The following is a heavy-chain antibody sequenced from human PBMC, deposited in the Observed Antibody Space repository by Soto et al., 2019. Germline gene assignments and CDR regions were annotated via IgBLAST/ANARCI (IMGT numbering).Heavy chain of an antibody. Sequence: PSETLSLTCAVSGYSISSGYYWGLIRQPPGKGLEWIGSIYHSGSTYYNPSLKSRVTISVDTSKNQFSLKLSSVTAADTAVYYCARDKTGTALYGMDVWGQGTTVTVSS. CDR1: GYSISSGYY. CDR2: IYHSGST. V-gene: IGHV4-38-2*02. J-gene: IGHJ6*02. CDR3: ARDKTGTALYGMDV. D-gene: IGHD1-7*01.